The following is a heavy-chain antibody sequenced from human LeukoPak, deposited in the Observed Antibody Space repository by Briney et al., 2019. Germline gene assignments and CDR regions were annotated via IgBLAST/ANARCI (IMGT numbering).Heavy chain of an antibody. Sequence: ASVKVSCKASGYTFTSYYMHWVRQAPGQGLEWMGMINPSERSTSYAQKFQGRVTITRDTSTSTVYMELSSLRSEDTAVYYCAREGRRNYFDSSGPGPFDIWGQGTMVTVSS. J-gene: IGHJ3*02. V-gene: IGHV1-46*01. CDR2: INPSERST. CDR1: GYTFTSYY. D-gene: IGHD3-22*01. CDR3: AREGRRNYFDSSGPGPFDI.